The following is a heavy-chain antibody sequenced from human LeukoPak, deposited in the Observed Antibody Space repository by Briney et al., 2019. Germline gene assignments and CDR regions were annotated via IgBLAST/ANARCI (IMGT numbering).Heavy chain of an antibody. CDR1: GGSVSSGSYY. CDR3: ARAVLRYYFDF. Sequence: PSETLSLTCTVSGGSVSSGSYYWSWIRQSPEKGLEWIGYVYYSGSTNYNPSLKSRVTISVDTSKNQFSLNLSSVTAADTAMYYCARAVLRYYFDFWGQGSLVTVSS. D-gene: IGHD4/OR15-4a*01. J-gene: IGHJ4*02. CDR2: VYYSGST. V-gene: IGHV4-61*01.